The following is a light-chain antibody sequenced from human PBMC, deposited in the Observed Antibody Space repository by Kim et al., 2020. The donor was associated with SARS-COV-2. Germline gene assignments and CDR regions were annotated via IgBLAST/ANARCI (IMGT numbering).Light chain of an antibody. CDR3: QQCDTWPHT. V-gene: IGKV3-15*01. J-gene: IGKJ2*01. Sequence: IVMTQSPATLSVSPGERATLYCRASQSVSTNLAWYQQKPGQAPGLLIYGASTRATGVPDRFSGSGSGTEFTLTISSLQPEDFAVYYCQQCDTWPHTVGQGTKLEI. CDR1: QSVSTN. CDR2: GAS.